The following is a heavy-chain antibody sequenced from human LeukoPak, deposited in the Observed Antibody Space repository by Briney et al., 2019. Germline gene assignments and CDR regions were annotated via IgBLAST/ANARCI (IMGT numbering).Heavy chain of an antibody. CDR1: GYTFTGYY. Sequence: GSVKVSCKASGYTFTGYYMHWVRQAPGQGLEWMGWINPNSGGTNYAQKFQGRVTMTRDTSIRTAYMELSRLRSDDTAVYYCARDRAAAGLGDYWGQGTLVTVSS. CDR3: ARDRAAAGLGDY. V-gene: IGHV1-2*02. CDR2: INPNSGGT. J-gene: IGHJ4*02. D-gene: IGHD6-13*01.